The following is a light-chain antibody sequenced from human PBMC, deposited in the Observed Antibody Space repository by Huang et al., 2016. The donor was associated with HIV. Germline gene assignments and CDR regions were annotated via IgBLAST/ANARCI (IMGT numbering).Light chain of an antibody. J-gene: IGKJ2*01. CDR2: GAS. Sequence: IVMTQSPATRSVSPGEGATLSCRASQSVSTNLAWYQHKPGQAPRLLIHGASTRATGVPARFSGSGSGTEFTLSISTLQSEDFAVYYCQQYNNWPPNTFGQGTKLEI. CDR1: QSVSTN. V-gene: IGKV3-15*01. CDR3: QQYNNWPPNT.